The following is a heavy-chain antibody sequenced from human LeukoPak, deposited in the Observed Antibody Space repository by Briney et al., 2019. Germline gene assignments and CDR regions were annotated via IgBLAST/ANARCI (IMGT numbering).Heavy chain of an antibody. CDR1: GGSISSYY. Sequence: SETLSLTCTASGGSISSYYWSWIRQPAGKGLEWIGRIYTSGSTNYNPSLKSRVTMSVDTSKNQFSLKLSSVTAADTAVYYCARGGFYNYYDSSSYPNWFDPWGQGTLVTVSS. J-gene: IGHJ5*02. CDR2: IYTSGST. CDR3: ARGGFYNYYDSSSYPNWFDP. V-gene: IGHV4-4*07. D-gene: IGHD3-22*01.